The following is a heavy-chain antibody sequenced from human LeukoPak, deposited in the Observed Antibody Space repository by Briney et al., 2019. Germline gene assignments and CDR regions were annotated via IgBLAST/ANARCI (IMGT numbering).Heavy chain of an antibody. CDR3: ARDYDSSGYYYHDDAFDI. Sequence: PGGSLRLSCAASGFTFSSYEMNWVRQAPGKGLEWVSYISSSGSTIYYADSVKGRFTISRDNAKNSLYLQMNSLRAEDTAVYYCARDYDSSGYYYHDDAFDIWGQGTMVTVSS. V-gene: IGHV3-48*03. CDR2: ISSSGSTI. J-gene: IGHJ3*02. CDR1: GFTFSSYE. D-gene: IGHD3-22*01.